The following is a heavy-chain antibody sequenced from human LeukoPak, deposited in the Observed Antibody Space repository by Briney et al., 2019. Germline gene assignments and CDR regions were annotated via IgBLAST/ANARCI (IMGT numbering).Heavy chain of an antibody. V-gene: IGHV4-59*06. D-gene: IGHD3-3*01. J-gene: IGHJ6*02. CDR1: GGSISSYY. CDR2: IYYSGST. CDR3: ARALQEWLLYGMDV. Sequence: SETLSLTCTVSGGSISSYYWSWIRQHPGKGLEWIGYIYYSGSTYYNPSLKSRVTISVDTSKNQFSLKLSSVTAADTAVYYCARALQEWLLYGMDVWGQGTTVTVSS.